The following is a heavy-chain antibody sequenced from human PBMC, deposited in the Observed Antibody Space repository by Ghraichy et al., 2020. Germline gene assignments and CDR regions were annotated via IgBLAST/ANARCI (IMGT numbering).Heavy chain of an antibody. CDR3: ARLSTAGRGGVYYYYYMDV. CDR2: IIPILGIA. V-gene: IGHV1-69*02. D-gene: IGHD6-13*01. J-gene: IGHJ6*03. CDR1: GGTFSSYT. Sequence: SVKVSCKASGGTFSSYTISWVRQAPGQGLEWMGRIIPILGIANYAQKFQGRVTITADKSTSTAYMELSSLRSEDTAVYYCARLSTAGRGGVYYYYYMDVWGKGTTVTVSS.